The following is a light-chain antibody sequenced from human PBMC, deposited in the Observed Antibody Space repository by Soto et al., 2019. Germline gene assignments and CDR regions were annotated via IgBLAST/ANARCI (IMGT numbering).Light chain of an antibody. J-gene: IGKJ1*01. Sequence: EIVMTQCRASVSVYPWERASRSCRPSQSVSDKLAWYQQKPGQAPRLLIYHASARATGIPARFSGSGSGTEFTLAISSLQPDDFATYYCQQYETFSPWTFGQGTKVDIK. CDR2: HAS. V-gene: IGKV3-15*01. CDR3: QQYETFSPWT. CDR1: QSVSDK.